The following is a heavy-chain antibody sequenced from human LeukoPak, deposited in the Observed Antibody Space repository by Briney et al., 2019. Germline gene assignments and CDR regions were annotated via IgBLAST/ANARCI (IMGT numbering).Heavy chain of an antibody. D-gene: IGHD6-13*01. CDR1: GYTFTSYY. V-gene: IGHV1-46*01. Sequence: ASVKVSRKASGYTFTSYYMHWVRQAPGQGLEWMGIINPSGGSTSYAQKFQGRVTMTRDMSTSTVYMELSSLRSEDTAVYYCARDGSSSAQRMFYYYYMDVWGKGTTVTVSS. CDR2: INPSGGST. J-gene: IGHJ6*03. CDR3: ARDGSSSAQRMFYYYYMDV.